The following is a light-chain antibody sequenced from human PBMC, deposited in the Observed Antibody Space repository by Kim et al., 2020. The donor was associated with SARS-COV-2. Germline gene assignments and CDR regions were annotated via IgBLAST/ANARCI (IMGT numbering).Light chain of an antibody. Sequence: VSPGQSASLTCSGDKLGDKYSCWYQQKSGQSPVLVIYQDTKRPSGIPERFSGSNSGNTATLTISETQAMDEADYYCQAWDSSTSYVFGTGTKVTVL. J-gene: IGLJ1*01. CDR1: KLGDKY. CDR2: QDT. CDR3: QAWDSSTSYV. V-gene: IGLV3-1*01.